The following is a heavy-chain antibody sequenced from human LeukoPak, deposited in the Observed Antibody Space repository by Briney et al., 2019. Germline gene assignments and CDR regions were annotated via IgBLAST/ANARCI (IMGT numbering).Heavy chain of an antibody. CDR2: IYSGGST. Sequence: QPGGSLRLSCAASGFTVSSNYMSWVRQAPGKGLEWVSVIYSGGSTYYADSVKGRFTISRDNSKNTLDLQMDSLRAEDTAVYYCARTYSGTQGPFDYWGQGTLVTVSS. J-gene: IGHJ4*02. D-gene: IGHD1-26*01. CDR3: ARTYSGTQGPFDY. V-gene: IGHV3-53*01. CDR1: GFTVSSNY.